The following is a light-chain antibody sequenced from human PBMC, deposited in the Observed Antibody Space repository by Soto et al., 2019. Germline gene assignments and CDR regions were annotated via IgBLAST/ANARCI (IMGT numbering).Light chain of an antibody. CDR1: QSISSSY. J-gene: IGKJ5*01. CDR3: QQYVSLPIT. CDR2: GAF. V-gene: IGKV3-20*01. Sequence: EIVLTQSPVTLSLSPGERATLSCRASQSISSSYLAWYQQKPGQAPRLLIYGAFSRATGIPDRFSGSGSGTDFTLTINRVAPEDFAVYYCQQYVSLPITFGQGTRLEI.